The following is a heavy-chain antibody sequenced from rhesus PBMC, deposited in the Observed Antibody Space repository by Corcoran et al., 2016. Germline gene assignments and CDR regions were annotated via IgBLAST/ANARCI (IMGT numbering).Heavy chain of an antibody. J-gene: IGHJ5-2*02. CDR2: LFGSGGCT. V-gene: IGHV4-173*01. CDR3: ARERPKHTVVIVAAPLDV. Sequence: QLPLQASGPGLVKPSAPLSVTCAVPGGSISVTSCRWVRPAPGTVRGCIGRLFGSGGCTDYNPSLKSRVTIATDTAKKQFSRKLSSVTTADTAVYYGARERPKHTVVIVAAPLDVWGRGVLVTVSS. CDR1: GGSISVTS. D-gene: IGHD2-33*01.